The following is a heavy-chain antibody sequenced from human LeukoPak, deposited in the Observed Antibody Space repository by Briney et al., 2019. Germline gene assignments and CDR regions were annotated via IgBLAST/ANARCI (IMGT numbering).Heavy chain of an antibody. J-gene: IGHJ4*02. D-gene: IGHD3-16*01. CDR3: ACTAYYDTPRVNDY. CDR2: INRSGRT. Sequence: KPSETLSLTCTVSGGSISSGTYYWSWIRQPPGEGLQWIGEINRSGRTNYNPSLASRVTISADTSNNQFSLKLTSVTAADTAVYYCACTAYYDTPRVNDYWGQGTLVTVSS. V-gene: IGHV4-39*07. CDR1: GGSISSGTYY.